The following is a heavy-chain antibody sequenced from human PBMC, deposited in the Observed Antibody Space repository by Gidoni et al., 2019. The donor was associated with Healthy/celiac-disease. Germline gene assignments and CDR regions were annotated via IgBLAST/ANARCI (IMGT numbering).Heavy chain of an antibody. Sequence: QVQLVQSGAEVKKPGASVKVSCKASGYTFTSYYMHWVRQAPGQGLEWMGIINPSGGSTSYAQKSQGRVTMTRDTSTSTVYMELSSLRSEDTAVYYCARDRGYCTNGVCYKPQVYYYYMDVWGKGTTVTVSS. V-gene: IGHV1-46*01. CDR3: ARDRGYCTNGVCYKPQVYYYYMDV. CDR1: GYTFTSYY. J-gene: IGHJ6*03. CDR2: INPSGGST. D-gene: IGHD2-8*01.